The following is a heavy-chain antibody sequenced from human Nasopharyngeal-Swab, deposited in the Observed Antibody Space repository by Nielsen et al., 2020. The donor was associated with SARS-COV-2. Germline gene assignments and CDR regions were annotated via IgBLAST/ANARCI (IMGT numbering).Heavy chain of an antibody. CDR3: AKGLLNSSGWSYYYYDMDV. V-gene: IGHV3-9*01. Sequence: WSRQSPGKGLEWVSGISWNSGSIGYADSVKGRFTISRDNAKNSLYLQMNSLRAEDTALYYCAKGLLNSSGWSYYYYDMDVWGQGTTVTVSS. J-gene: IGHJ6*02. D-gene: IGHD6-19*01. CDR2: ISWNSGSI.